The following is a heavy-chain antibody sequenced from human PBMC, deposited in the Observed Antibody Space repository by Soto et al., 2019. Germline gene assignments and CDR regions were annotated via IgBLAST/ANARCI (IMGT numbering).Heavy chain of an antibody. J-gene: IGHJ4*02. CDR2: ISYDGSNK. CDR3: ARDRGYYDSSGYHDY. Sequence: SLRLSCAASGFTFSSYAMHWVRQAPGKGLEWVAVISYDGSNKYYADSVKGRFTISRDNSKNTLYLQMNSLRAEDTAVYYCARDRGYYDSSGYHDYWGQGTLVTVSS. V-gene: IGHV3-30-3*01. D-gene: IGHD3-22*01. CDR1: GFTFSSYA.